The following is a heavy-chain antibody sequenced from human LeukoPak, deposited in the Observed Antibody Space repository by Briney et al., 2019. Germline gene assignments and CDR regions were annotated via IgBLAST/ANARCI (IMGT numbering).Heavy chain of an antibody. V-gene: IGHV1-69*13. D-gene: IGHD3-16*01. CDR2: IIPIFGTA. J-gene: IGHJ6*02. Sequence: EASVKVSCKASGGTFSSYAISWVRQAPGQGLEWMGGIIPIFGTANYAQKFQGRVTITADESTSTAYMELSSLRSEDTAVYYCATSALGVGDYYYYGMDVWGQGTTVTVSS. CDR3: ATSALGVGDYYYYGMDV. CDR1: GGTFSSYA.